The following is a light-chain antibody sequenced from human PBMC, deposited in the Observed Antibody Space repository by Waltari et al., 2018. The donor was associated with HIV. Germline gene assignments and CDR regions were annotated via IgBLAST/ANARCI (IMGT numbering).Light chain of an antibody. CDR2: EPS. CDR1: TSNVGRTL. V-gene: IGLV1-44*01. CDR3: AAWDDSLNGPL. J-gene: IGLJ2*01. Sequence: QSVLTQPPSASVTPGPRVTISCSGSTSNVGRTLVSCYRQFPGTAPKLLIYEPSQRPEGVRDRFSGSKSGTSASLAISGLQSDDESVDYCAAWDDSLNGPLFGGGTQLTVL.